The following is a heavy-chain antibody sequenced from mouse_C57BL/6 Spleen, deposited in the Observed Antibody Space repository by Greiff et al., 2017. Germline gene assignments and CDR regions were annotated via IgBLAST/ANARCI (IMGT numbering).Heavy chain of an antibody. J-gene: IGHJ2*02. Sequence: QVQLQQSGAELARPGASVKLSCKASGYTFTSYGISWVKQRTGQGLEWIGEIYPRSSNTYYNEKFKGKATLTEDKYSSTAYMELRSWTSEDSSVFFCARTNYGSSHYYMDYWGQGTSLTVSS. CDR1: GYTFTSYG. D-gene: IGHD1-1*01. CDR2: IYPRSSNT. V-gene: IGHV1-81*01. CDR3: ARTNYGSSHYYMDY.